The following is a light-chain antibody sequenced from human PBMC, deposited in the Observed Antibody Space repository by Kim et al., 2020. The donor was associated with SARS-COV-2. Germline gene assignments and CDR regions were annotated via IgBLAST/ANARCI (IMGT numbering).Light chain of an antibody. Sequence: DIVMTQSPDSLAVSLGERATINCKSSQSVFYSSNNKNYLAWYQQKPGQPPKLLIYWASTREFGVPDRFSGSGSGTDFTLTISSLQAEDVAVYYCQQYYSTRPWTFGQGTKVDIK. J-gene: IGKJ1*01. CDR2: WAS. V-gene: IGKV4-1*01. CDR3: QQYYSTRPWT. CDR1: QSVFYSSNNKNY.